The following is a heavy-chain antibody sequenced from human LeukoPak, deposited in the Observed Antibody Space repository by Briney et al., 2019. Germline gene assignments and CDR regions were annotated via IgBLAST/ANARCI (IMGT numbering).Heavy chain of an antibody. V-gene: IGHV1-18*01. CDR1: GYTFTSYG. D-gene: IGHD2-2*02. Sequence: GASVKVSCKASGYTFTSYGISWVRQAPGQGLEWMGWISAYNGNTNYAQKLQGRVTMTTDTSASTAYMELRSLRSDDTAVYYCARDRVVPAAIIAFDIWGQGTMVTVSS. J-gene: IGHJ3*02. CDR2: ISAYNGNT. CDR3: ARDRVVPAAIIAFDI.